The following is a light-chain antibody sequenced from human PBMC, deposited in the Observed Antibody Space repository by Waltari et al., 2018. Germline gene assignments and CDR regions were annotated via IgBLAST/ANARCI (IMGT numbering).Light chain of an antibody. CDR1: RSDGGGYNY. V-gene: IGLV2-14*03. Sequence: QSALTQPASVSGSPGQSITISCTGTRSDGGGYNYVSWYQQPPDKAPKLMIYDVSNRPSGVSNRFSGSKSGNTASLTISGLQAEDEADYYCSSYTSSTTLLFGGGTKLTVL. CDR2: DVS. J-gene: IGLJ2*01. CDR3: SSYTSSTTLL.